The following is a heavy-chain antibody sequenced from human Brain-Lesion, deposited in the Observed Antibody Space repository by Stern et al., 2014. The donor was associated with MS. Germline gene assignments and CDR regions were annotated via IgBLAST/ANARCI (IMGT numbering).Heavy chain of an antibody. V-gene: IGHV3-30*18. Sequence: VQLLESGGGLVQPGGSLRLSCAASGFTYTDYWMRWVRQAPGKGPDWVAVISNDGNHKYYAGSVKDRFTISRDNSKNTLYLQMNSLRVEDTAVYYCAKHLAERPFDYWGQGTLVTVSS. CDR1: GFTYTDYW. J-gene: IGHJ4*02. D-gene: IGHD1-1*01. CDR3: AKHLAERPFDY. CDR2: ISNDGNHK.